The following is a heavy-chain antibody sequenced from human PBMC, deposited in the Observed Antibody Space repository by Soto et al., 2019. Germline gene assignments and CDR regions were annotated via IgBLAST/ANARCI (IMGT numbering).Heavy chain of an antibody. CDR1: GDSVSSNSAA. CDR3: ARVPMYYYDSSGYSYYFDY. D-gene: IGHD3-22*01. J-gene: IGHJ4*02. V-gene: IGHV6-1*01. Sequence: SQTLSLTRAISGDSVSSNSAAWNWIRQSPSRGLEWLGRTYYRSKWYNDYAVSVKSRITINPDTSKNQFSLQLNSVTPEDTAVYYCARVPMYYYDSSGYSYYFDYWGQGTLVTVSS. CDR2: TYYRSKWYN.